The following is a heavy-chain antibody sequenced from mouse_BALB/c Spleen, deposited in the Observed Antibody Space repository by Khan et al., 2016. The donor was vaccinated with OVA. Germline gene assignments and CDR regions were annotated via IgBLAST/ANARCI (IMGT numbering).Heavy chain of an antibody. J-gene: IGHJ4*01. V-gene: IGHV1S41*01. CDR1: GYTFTSYW. D-gene: IGHD1-1*01. CDR3: ARANYYSRSLYAMDY. Sequence: DLVKPGASVRLSCKASGYTFTSYWVHWIKQRPGQGLEWIGQISPGSGSDYYNEMFKGRATLTVDTSSTTAYIQLSSLSSEDSAVYFCARANYYSRSLYAMDYWGQGTSVTVSS. CDR2: ISPGSGSD.